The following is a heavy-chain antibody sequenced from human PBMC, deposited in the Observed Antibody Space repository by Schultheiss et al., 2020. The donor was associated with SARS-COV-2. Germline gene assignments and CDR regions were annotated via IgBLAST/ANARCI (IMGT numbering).Heavy chain of an antibody. CDR2: ISSSGSTI. V-gene: IGHV3-48*04. CDR3: ARDPLGYSGYDAFGLFDY. CDR1: GFTFSSYA. Sequence: GESLKISCAASGFTFSSYAMSWVRQAPGKGLEWVSYISSSGSTIYYADSVKGRFTISRDNAKNSLYLQMNSLRAEDTAVYYCARDPLGYSGYDAFGLFDYWGQGTLVTVSS. D-gene: IGHD5-12*01. J-gene: IGHJ4*02.